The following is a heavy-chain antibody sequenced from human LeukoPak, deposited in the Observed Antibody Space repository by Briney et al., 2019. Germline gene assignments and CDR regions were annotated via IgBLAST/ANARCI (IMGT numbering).Heavy chain of an antibody. D-gene: IGHD3-10*01. V-gene: IGHV3-53*01. J-gene: IGHJ6*03. CDR2: IYSGGST. CDR3: ARAANYYGSGSYWYYYYMDV. CDR1: GFTVSSNY. Sequence: PGGSLRLSCAASGFTVSSNYMSWVRQAPGKGLEWVSVIYSGGSTYYADSVKGRFTISRDNSKNTLYLQMNSLRAEDTAVYYCARAANYYGSGSYWYYYYMDVWGKGTTVTVSS.